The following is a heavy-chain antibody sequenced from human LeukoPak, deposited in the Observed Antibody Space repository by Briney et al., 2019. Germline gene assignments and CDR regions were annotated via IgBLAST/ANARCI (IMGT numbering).Heavy chain of an antibody. CDR2: VYYSGST. V-gene: IGHV4-59*01. CDR1: GGSISSYY. Sequence: SETLSLTCTVSGGSISSYYWSWIRQPPGKGLEWIGYVYYSGSTNYNPSLKSRVTISVDTSKNQFSLKLSSVTAADTAVYYCARVRAYSSSWYSRDYGMDVWGQGTTVAVSS. D-gene: IGHD6-13*01. J-gene: IGHJ6*02. CDR3: ARVRAYSSSWYSRDYGMDV.